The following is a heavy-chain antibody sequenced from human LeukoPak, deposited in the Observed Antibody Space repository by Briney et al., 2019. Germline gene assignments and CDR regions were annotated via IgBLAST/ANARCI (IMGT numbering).Heavy chain of an antibody. CDR1: GGSISSYY. D-gene: IGHD4-23*01. Sequence: SETLSLTCTVSGGSISSYYWSWIRQPPGKGLEWIGYIYYSGSTNYNPSLKSRVTISVDTSKNQFSLKLSSVTAADTAVYYCARDRRVYGGNSGWFDPWGQGTLVTVSS. V-gene: IGHV4-59*01. CDR2: IYYSGST. J-gene: IGHJ5*02. CDR3: ARDRRVYGGNSGWFDP.